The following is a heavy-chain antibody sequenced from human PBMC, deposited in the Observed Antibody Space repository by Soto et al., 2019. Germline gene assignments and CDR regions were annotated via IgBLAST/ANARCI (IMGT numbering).Heavy chain of an antibody. Sequence: ASVKVSCKVSGYTLTELSMHWVRQAPGKGLEWMGGFDPEDGETIYAQKFQGRVTMTEDTSTDTAYMELSSLRSEDTAVYYCATVLFTNSGYDLSLGYWGQGTLVTVSS. D-gene: IGHD5-12*01. CDR3: ATVLFTNSGYDLSLGY. J-gene: IGHJ4*02. CDR1: GYTLTELS. CDR2: FDPEDGET. V-gene: IGHV1-24*01.